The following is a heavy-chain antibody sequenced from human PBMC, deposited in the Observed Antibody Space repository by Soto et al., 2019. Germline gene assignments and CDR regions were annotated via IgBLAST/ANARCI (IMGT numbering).Heavy chain of an antibody. Sequence: GGSLRLSCAASGFTFDDYGMSWVRQAPGKGLEWVSGINWNGGSTGYADSVKGRFTISRDNAKNSLYLQMNSLRAEDTALYYCARGPWEGTAYYYFDYWGQGTLVTVSS. CDR3: ARGPWEGTAYYYFDY. V-gene: IGHV3-20*04. CDR1: GFTFDDYG. CDR2: INWNGGST. J-gene: IGHJ4*02. D-gene: IGHD1-26*01.